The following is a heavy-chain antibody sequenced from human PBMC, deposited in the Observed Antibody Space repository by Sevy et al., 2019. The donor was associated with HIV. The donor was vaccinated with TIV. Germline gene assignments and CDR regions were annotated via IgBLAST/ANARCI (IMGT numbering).Heavy chain of an antibody. CDR1: GYTLTELS. CDR3: ATDHNSSGWYNY. J-gene: IGHJ4*02. D-gene: IGHD6-19*01. V-gene: IGHV1-24*01. CDR2: FDPEDGET. Sequence: ASVNVSCKVSGYTLTELSMHWVRQAPGKGLEWMGGFDPEDGETIYAQKFQGRVTMTEDTSTDTAYMELSSLRSEDTAVYYCATDHNSSGWYNYWGQGTLVTVSS.